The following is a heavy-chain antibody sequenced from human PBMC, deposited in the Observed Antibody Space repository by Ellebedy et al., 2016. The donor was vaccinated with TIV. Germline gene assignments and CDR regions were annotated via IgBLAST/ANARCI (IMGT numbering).Heavy chain of an antibody. J-gene: IGHJ4*02. V-gene: IGHV3-7*05. Sequence: GESLKISCAASGLIFSNYWMSWVRQAPGKGLEWVASIKGDGSTIYYVDSVKGRFTISRDNTKNSLYLQLNSLRAEDTAVYYCARDHHGLSHWGQGTLVTVSS. CDR1: GLIFSNYW. CDR3: ARDHHGLSH. D-gene: IGHD4-17*01. CDR2: IKGDGSTI.